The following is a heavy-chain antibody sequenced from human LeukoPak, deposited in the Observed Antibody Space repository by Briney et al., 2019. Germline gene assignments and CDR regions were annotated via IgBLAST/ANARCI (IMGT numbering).Heavy chain of an antibody. D-gene: IGHD5-18*01. J-gene: IGHJ4*02. V-gene: IGHV3-48*01. Sequence: GGSLRLSCAASGFTFSSFSMNWVRQAPGKGLEWVSYISSGSSTIYYADSVKGRFTISRDNAKNSLYLHMNSLRAEDTAVYYCASQRGYSYGCDYWGQGTLVTVSS. CDR3: ASQRGYSYGCDY. CDR1: GFTFSSFS. CDR2: ISSGSSTI.